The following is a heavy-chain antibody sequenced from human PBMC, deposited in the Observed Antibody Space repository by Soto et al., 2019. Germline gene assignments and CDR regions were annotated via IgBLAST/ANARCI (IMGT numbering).Heavy chain of an antibody. Sequence: ASVKVSFKASGYTFNTYGVSWLRQAPGQGLEWMGRISAYHGDTNYAQKLQGRLTMTTDTSTRTAYMELRSLRSDDTAVYYCASHPVSGSLHFDSWGQGTLVTVSS. D-gene: IGHD1-26*01. V-gene: IGHV1-18*04. CDR1: GYTFNTYG. J-gene: IGHJ4*02. CDR3: ASHPVSGSLHFDS. CDR2: ISAYHGDT.